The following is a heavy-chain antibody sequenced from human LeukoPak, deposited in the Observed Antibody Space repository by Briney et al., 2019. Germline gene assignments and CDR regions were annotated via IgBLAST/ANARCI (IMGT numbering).Heavy chain of an antibody. Sequence: GGSLRLSCAASGFTFSSYAMSWVRQAPGKGLEWVSAISGSGGSTYYADSVKGRFTISRDNSKNTLYLQMNSLRAEDTAVYYCARGYYDFWSGPQNYGMDVWGQGTTVTVSS. V-gene: IGHV3-23*01. CDR3: ARGYYDFWSGPQNYGMDV. J-gene: IGHJ6*02. D-gene: IGHD3-3*01. CDR1: GFTFSSYA. CDR2: ISGSGGST.